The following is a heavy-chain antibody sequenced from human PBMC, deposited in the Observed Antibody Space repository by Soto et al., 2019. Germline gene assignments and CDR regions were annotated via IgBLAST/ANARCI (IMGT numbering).Heavy chain of an antibody. Sequence: QVQLVESGGGVVQPGRSLRLSCAASGFTFNSYGMHWVRQAPGEGLEWVAVVWYDGSNKYYADSVKGRFTVSRDNSKNTLYLQMNSLXAEDTAVYYCARGRFYFDYWGQGTLVTVSS. CDR1: GFTFNSYG. V-gene: IGHV3-33*01. CDR2: VWYDGSNK. J-gene: IGHJ4*02. CDR3: ARGRFYFDY.